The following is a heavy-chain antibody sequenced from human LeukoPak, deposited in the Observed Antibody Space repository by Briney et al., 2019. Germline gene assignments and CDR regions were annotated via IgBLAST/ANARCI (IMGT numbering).Heavy chain of an antibody. J-gene: IGHJ3*02. D-gene: IGHD5-24*01. Sequence: PSETLSLTCTVSGGSISSGSYYWSWIRQPAGKGLEWIGYIYYSGSTNYNPSLKSRVTISVDTSKNQFSLKLSSVTAADTAVYYCARGLLDGYTHPAAFGIWGQGTMVTVSS. CDR1: GGSISSGSYY. CDR3: ARGLLDGYTHPAAFGI. V-gene: IGHV4-61*10. CDR2: IYYSGST.